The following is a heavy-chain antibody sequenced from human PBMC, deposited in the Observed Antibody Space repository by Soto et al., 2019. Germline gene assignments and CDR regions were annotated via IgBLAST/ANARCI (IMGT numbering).Heavy chain of an antibody. V-gene: IGHV4-4*02. CDR1: GGSISSNNW. CDR2: IYHSGRT. Sequence: SETLSLTCAVSGGSISSNNWWSWVRQPPGKRLEWIGEIYHSGRTNYNPSLKSRVTISVDKSDSQFSLKLTSVTAADTAVYYCARVDDLGIYWGQGTLVTVSS. CDR3: ARVDDLGIY. J-gene: IGHJ4*02. D-gene: IGHD3-3*01.